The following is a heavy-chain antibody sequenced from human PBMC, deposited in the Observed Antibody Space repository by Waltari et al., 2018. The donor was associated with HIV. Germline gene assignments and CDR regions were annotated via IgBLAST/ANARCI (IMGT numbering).Heavy chain of an antibody. CDR2: IYYSGST. V-gene: IGHV4-59*11. J-gene: IGHJ5*02. D-gene: IGHD6-19*01. Sequence: QVQLQESGPGRLKPSEPLSLICTVSHGSITSHHWSWIRQPPGKGLEWIGHIYYSGSTNYNPSLKGRVTISVDTSKNQFSLRLTSVTAADTAVYYCVRGRQYISSSYFDPWGQGTLVTVSS. CDR1: HGSITSHH. CDR3: VRGRQYISSSYFDP.